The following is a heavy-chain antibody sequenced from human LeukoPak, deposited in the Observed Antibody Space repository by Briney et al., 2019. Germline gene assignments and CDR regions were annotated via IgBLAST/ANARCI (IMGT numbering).Heavy chain of an antibody. Sequence: PGGSLRLSCAASGFTFSSYAMSWVRQAPGKGLGWVSAISGSGGSTYYADSVKGRFTISRDNSKNTLYLQMNSLRAEDTAVYYCAKQGGLRYFDWSFDYWGQGTLVTVSS. CDR1: GFTFSSYA. J-gene: IGHJ4*02. V-gene: IGHV3-23*01. CDR3: AKQGGLRYFDWSFDY. CDR2: ISGSGGST. D-gene: IGHD3-9*01.